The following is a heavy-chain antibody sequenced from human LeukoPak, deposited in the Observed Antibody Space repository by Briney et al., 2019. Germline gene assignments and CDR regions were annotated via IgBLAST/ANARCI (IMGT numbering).Heavy chain of an antibody. CDR3: AKHLSPYFSLGVDAFDI. V-gene: IGHV3-23*01. Sequence: GGSLRLSCAASGFTFSTYAVNWVRQAPGKGLEWVSTISGSGGSTYYADSVKGRFTISRDNSKNTLYLQMNSLRAEDTAVYYCAKHLSPYFSLGVDAFDIWGQGTMVTVSS. J-gene: IGHJ3*02. CDR2: ISGSGGST. D-gene: IGHD2/OR15-2a*01. CDR1: GFTFSTYA.